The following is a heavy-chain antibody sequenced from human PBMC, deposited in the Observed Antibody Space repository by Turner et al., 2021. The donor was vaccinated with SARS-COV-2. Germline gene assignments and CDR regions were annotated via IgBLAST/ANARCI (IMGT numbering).Heavy chain of an antibody. D-gene: IGHD3-22*01. CDR3: ARDQSYEISGYYFFRASYFDL. Sequence: EGQVGVAGGSLVHAGWFLKPLFITPVLPFRAYNMNWVRQAPGKGLEWVSCISSSSNTIYYADSVKGRFTISRDNAKNSLYLQMNSLRAEDTAVYYCARDQSYEISGYYFFRASYFDLWGRGTLVTVSS. CDR2: ISSSSNTI. CDR1: VLPFRAYN. J-gene: IGHJ2*01. V-gene: IGHV3-48*03.